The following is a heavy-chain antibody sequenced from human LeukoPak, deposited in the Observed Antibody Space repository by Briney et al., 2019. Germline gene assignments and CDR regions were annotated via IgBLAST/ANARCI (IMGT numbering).Heavy chain of an antibody. CDR3: ARDGHHYYDLWSGYPDY. CDR2: ISYDGSNK. D-gene: IGHD3-3*01. V-gene: IGHV3-30-3*01. Sequence: GGSLRLSCAASGFTFSSYAMHWVRQAPGKGLEWVAVISYDGSNKYYADSVKGRFTISRDNSKNTLYLQMNSLRAEDTAVYYCARDGHHYYDLWSGYPDYWGQGTLVTVSS. CDR1: GFTFSSYA. J-gene: IGHJ4*02.